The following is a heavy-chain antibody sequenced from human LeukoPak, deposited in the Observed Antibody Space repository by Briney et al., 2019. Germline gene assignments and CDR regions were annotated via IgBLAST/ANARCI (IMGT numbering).Heavy chain of an antibody. CDR3: ARSPSPYSSGWYFDY. CDR2: TYQRSKWYN. CDR1: GDSVSINSAA. J-gene: IGHJ4*02. V-gene: IGHV6-1*01. D-gene: IGHD6-19*01. Sequence: SQTLSLACAISGDSVSINSAAWNWIRQSPSRGLEWLGRTYQRSKWYNDYAVSVKSRITINPDISKNQFSLQLNSVTPEDTAVYYCARSPSPYSSGWYFDYWGQGTLVTVSS.